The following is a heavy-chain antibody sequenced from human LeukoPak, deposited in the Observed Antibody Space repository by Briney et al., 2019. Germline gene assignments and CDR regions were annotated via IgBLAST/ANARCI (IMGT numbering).Heavy chain of an antibody. CDR2: IWYDGSNK. D-gene: IGHD2-2*01. CDR1: GFTFSSYG. V-gene: IGHV3-33*01. J-gene: IGHJ4*02. CDR3: ARDSKYQLLYYFDY. Sequence: AGRSLRLSCAASGFTFSSYGMHWVRQAPGKGLEWVAVIWYDGSNKYYADSVKGRFTISRDNSKNTLYLQMNSLRAEDTAVYYCARDSKYQLLYYFDYWGQGTLVTVSS.